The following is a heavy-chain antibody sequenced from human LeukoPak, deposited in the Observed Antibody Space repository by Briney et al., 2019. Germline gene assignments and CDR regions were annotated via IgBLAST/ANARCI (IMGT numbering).Heavy chain of an antibody. CDR2: INSDGGRI. CDR1: GFTFSNYW. CDR3: ARVGTGSWYFDL. D-gene: IGHD3-10*01. J-gene: IGHJ2*01. V-gene: IGHV3-74*01. Sequence: GGSLRLSCAASGFTFSNYWMHWVRQAPGKRLVWVSRINSDGGRISYADSVQGRFTISRDNAKNTVYLQMNSLRAEDTAVYYCARVGTGSWYFDLWGRGTLVTFSS.